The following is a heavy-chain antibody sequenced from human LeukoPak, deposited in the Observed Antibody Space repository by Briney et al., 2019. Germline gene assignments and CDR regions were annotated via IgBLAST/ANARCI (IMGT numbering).Heavy chain of an antibody. CDR3: ARGYQFVTGYYSRYYYYGMDV. Sequence: GGSRRLPCAASGFTFSDYYMSWIRHAPGKGLEWVSYISSSGSTIYYADSMQGRFTISRDNAKNSLYLQMSSLRAEDTAVYYCARGYQFVTGYYSRYYYYGMDVWGQGATVTVSS. CDR1: GFTFSDYY. D-gene: IGHD3-9*01. CDR2: ISSSGSTI. J-gene: IGHJ6*02. V-gene: IGHV3-11*01.